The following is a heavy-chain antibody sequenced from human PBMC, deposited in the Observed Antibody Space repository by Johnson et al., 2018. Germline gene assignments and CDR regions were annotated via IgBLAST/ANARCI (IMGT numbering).Heavy chain of an antibody. Sequence: QVQLQQWGAGLLKXSETLSLXCDVYGGSLSGYYWSWIRQPPGKGLAWTGEINHSGSTNYNPSLKSRVTLSVDTAKNQFSLKLTPVTAADTAVYYGARIIAPIGYYSYYYMDVWGKGTTFSVSS. CDR3: ARIIAPIGYYSYYYMDV. D-gene: IGHD2-15*01. V-gene: IGHV4-34*01. J-gene: IGHJ6*03. CDR1: GGSLSGYY. CDR2: INHSGST.